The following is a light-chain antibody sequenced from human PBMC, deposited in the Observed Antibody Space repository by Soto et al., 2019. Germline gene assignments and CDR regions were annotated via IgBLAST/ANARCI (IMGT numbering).Light chain of an antibody. CDR2: DAY. V-gene: IGKV3-11*01. CDR3: QQCHMWPIT. J-gene: IGKJ1*01. CDR1: QSFRGL. Sequence: VLTQSPVTPSLSPWERATLSCMASQSFRGLLAWYQPTPGQAPRLLIYDAYNRATRIPPRFSGSGSGTDFTLTISSLEPEDSAVYYCQQCHMWPITFGQGTKVDI.